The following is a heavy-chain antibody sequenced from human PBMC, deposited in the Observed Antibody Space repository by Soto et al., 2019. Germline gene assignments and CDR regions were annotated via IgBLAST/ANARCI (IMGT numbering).Heavy chain of an antibody. Sequence: GGSLRLSCAASGFTFSNAWMNWVRQAPGKGLEWVGRIKSKTDGGTTDYAAPVKGRLTISRDDSKNTLYLQMNSLKTEDTAVYYCTTVFNGDGLGAYYYYGMDVWGQGTTVTVSS. CDR1: GFTFSNAW. V-gene: IGHV3-15*07. D-gene: IGHD3-10*01. CDR3: TTVFNGDGLGAYYYYGMDV. CDR2: IKSKTDGGTT. J-gene: IGHJ6*02.